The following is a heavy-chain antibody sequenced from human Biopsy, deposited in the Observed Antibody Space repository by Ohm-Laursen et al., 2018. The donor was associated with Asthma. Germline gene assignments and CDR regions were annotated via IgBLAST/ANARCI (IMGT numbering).Heavy chain of an antibody. CDR2: IKHDGTEK. CDR3: ARTFHFWSPYHAEHYQL. D-gene: IGHD3-3*02. J-gene: IGHJ1*01. V-gene: IGHV3-7*01. Sequence: SLRLSFSASGFTFGDYWMRWVRPFPGKGLEWVANIKHDGTEKNHADSLKGRFTISRDNAKNSLYLQMNSLRAEDTAVYYCARTFHFWSPYHAEHYQLWGQGTLVTVSS. CDR1: GFTFGDYW.